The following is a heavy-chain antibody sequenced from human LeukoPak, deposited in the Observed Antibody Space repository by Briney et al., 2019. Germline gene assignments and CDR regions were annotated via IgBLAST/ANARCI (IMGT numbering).Heavy chain of an antibody. V-gene: IGHV4-59*01. J-gene: IGHJ4*02. CDR2: LSYSGSP. CDR3: ARYYGSGSYYDN. Sequence: SETLSLTCTVSGVSISSYYWTWIRQPPGKGLEWIGYLSYSGSPNYNPSLKSRVTISVDTSKNQFSLKLSSVTAADTAVYYCARYYGSGSYYDNWGQGTLVTVSS. CDR1: GVSISSYY. D-gene: IGHD3-10*01.